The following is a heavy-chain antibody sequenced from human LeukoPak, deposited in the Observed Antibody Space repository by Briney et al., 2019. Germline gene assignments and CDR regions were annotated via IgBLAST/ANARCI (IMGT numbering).Heavy chain of an antibody. CDR2: LHYSGTT. D-gene: IGHD6-19*01. CDR3: AGGSGSGWMVDS. CDR1: GASLSTYS. J-gene: IGHJ4*02. V-gene: IGHV4-59*01. Sequence: SETLSLTCTVSGASLSTYSCVRIRQPPGKGLEWIGHLHYSGTTNYNPSLKSRVTISVDTSKNQFSLKLSSVTAADTAVYYCAGGSGSGWMVDSWGQGILVTVSS.